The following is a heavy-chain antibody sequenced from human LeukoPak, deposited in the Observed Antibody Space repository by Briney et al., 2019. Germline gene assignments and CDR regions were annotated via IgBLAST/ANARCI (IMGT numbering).Heavy chain of an antibody. Sequence: PSETLSLTCAVSGGSISSSNWWSWIRQPAGKGLEWIGRIYTSGSTNYSPSLKSRVTISVDTSKNQFSLKLSSVTAADTAVYYCASNLKDWGQGTLVTVSS. J-gene: IGHJ4*02. CDR3: ASNLKD. CDR2: IYTSGST. V-gene: IGHV4-61*02. CDR1: GGSISSSNW.